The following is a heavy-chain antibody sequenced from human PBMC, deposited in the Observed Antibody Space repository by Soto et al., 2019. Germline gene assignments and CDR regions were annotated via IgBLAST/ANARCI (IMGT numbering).Heavy chain of an antibody. CDR1: GFTFSSYG. CDR2: IWYDGSNK. D-gene: IGHD5-12*01. Sequence: GGSLRLSCAASGFTFSSYGMHWVRQAPGKGLEWVAVIWYDGSNKYYADSVKGRFTISRDNSKNTLYLQMNSLRAEDTAVYYCARDRSISGYDLNWYDYYYMDVWGKGTTVTVSS. CDR3: ARDRSISGYDLNWYDYYYMDV. V-gene: IGHV3-33*01. J-gene: IGHJ6*03.